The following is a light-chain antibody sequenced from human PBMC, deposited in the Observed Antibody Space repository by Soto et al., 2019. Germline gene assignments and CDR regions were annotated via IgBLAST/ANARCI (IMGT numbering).Light chain of an antibody. CDR1: SSDVGGEDF. CDR3: SSYTNINTRACV. V-gene: IGLV2-14*01. Sequence: QSFLAQPTSVSGSPGQSITISCTGTSSDVGGEDFVSWYQRHPGKAPQLIIYEVTDRPSGVSNRFSGSKSGNTASLTISGLQAEDEAEYYCSSYTNINTRACVFGTGTKVTVL. J-gene: IGLJ1*01. CDR2: EVT.